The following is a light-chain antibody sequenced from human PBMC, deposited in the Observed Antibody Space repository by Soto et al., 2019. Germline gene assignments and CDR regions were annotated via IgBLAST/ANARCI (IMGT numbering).Light chain of an antibody. Sequence: QSVLTQPPSASGTPGQGVTISCSGSSSNIGSNAVNWYQQLPGTAPKLLIYSNNQRPSGVPDRFSGSKSGTSASLAISGLQSEDEADYYCAAWDESLNGCVFGTGTKVTVL. J-gene: IGLJ1*01. CDR2: SNN. V-gene: IGLV1-44*01. CDR3: AAWDESLNGCV. CDR1: SSNIGSNA.